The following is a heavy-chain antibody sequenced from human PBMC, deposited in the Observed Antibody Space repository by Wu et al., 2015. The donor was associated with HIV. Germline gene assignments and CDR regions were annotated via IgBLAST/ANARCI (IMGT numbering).Heavy chain of an antibody. CDR2: MNPNSGNT. V-gene: IGHV1-8*01. J-gene: IGHJ6*03. CDR3: ARGSTYSCSTTVCPGGYYYIDV. Sequence: QVQLVQSGAEVKKPGASVKVSCKASGYTFTSYDINWVRQATGQGLEWMGWMNPNSGNTGYAQKFQGRVTMTRNTSVNTAYMELSNLRSEDTAVYYCARGSTYSCSTTVCPGGYYYIDVWGKGTMVTVSS. D-gene: IGHD2-2*01. CDR1: GYTFTSYD.